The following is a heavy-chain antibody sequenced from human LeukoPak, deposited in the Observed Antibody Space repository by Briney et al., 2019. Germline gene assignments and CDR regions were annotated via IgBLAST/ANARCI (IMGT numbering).Heavy chain of an antibody. D-gene: IGHD3-22*01. Sequence: ASVKVSFKASGYTFTSYYMHWVRQAPGQGLEWMGIINPSGGSTSYAQKFQGRVTMTRDMSTSTVYMELSSLRSEDTAVYYCARDTAMVKNYYDSSGLYVWDYWGQGTLVTVSS. CDR1: GYTFTSYY. CDR2: INPSGGST. CDR3: ARDTAMVKNYYDSSGLYVWDY. V-gene: IGHV1-46*01. J-gene: IGHJ4*02.